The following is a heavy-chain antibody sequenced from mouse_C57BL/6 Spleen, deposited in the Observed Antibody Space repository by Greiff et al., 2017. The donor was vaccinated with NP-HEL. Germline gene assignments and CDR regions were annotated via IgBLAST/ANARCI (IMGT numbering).Heavy chain of an antibody. J-gene: IGHJ4*01. CDR3: ARSAYYGNYVYYAMDY. D-gene: IGHD2-10*01. CDR2: IFPGSGST. Sequence: VQLQQSGPELVKPGASVKISCKASGYTFTDYYINWVKQRPGQGLEWIGWIFPGSGSTYYNEKFKGKATLTVDKSSSTAYMLLSSLTSEDSAVYFCARSAYYGNYVYYAMDYWGQGASVTVAS. V-gene: IGHV1-75*01. CDR1: GYTFTDYY.